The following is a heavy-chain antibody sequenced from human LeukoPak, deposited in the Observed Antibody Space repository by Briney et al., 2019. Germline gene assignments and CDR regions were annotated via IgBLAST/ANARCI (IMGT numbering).Heavy chain of an antibody. D-gene: IGHD1-26*01. CDR1: GFTFSDHF. V-gene: IGHV3-72*01. Sequence: GGSLRLSCAASGFTFSDHFLNWVRQAPGKGLEWVGRTRNKANSYITEYAASVKGRFTISRDDSKNSLYLQMSSLKTDDTAMYYCASIRGTFGYWGQGTLVTVSS. CDR2: TRNKANSYIT. CDR3: ASIRGTFGY. J-gene: IGHJ4*02.